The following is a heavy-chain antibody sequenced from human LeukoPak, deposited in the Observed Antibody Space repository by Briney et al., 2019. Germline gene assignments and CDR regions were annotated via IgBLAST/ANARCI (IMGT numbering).Heavy chain of an antibody. D-gene: IGHD1-26*01. V-gene: IGHV3-73*01. Sequence: GGSLKLSCAASGFTFSGSAIHWVRQSSGKGLEWVGEIDKKDKGYATATAYAASVKGRFTISRDDSINTAYLQMKSLKTEDTALYYCTRDSGTYNWFDPWGQGTLVTVSS. CDR1: GFTFSGSA. CDR3: TRDSGTYNWFDP. CDR2: IDKKDKGYATAT. J-gene: IGHJ5*02.